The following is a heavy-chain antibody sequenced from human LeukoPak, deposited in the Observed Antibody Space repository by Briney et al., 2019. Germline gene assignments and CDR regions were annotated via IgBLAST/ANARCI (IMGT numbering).Heavy chain of an antibody. J-gene: IGHJ4*02. Sequence: SSETLSLTCTVSGGSISSSSAYWGWIRQPPGKGLEWIGSIYYSKNTYYNPSLKSRVTISADTSKNQFSLTLGSVSATDTTVYYCVSPRGFSYGYFDYWGQGTLVTVSS. V-gene: IGHV4-39*01. CDR1: GGSISSSSAY. CDR2: IYYSKNT. D-gene: IGHD5-18*01. CDR3: VSPRGFSYGYFDY.